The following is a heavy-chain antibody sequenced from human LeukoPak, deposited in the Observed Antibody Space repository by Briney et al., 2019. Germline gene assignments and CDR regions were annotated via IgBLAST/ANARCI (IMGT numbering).Heavy chain of an antibody. CDR1: GYTFTGYY. V-gene: IGHV1-2*06. CDR3: ASLAFDYYDSSGYGL. CDR2: INPNSGGT. Sequence: ASVKVSCKASGYTFTGYYMHWVRQAPGQGLEWMGRINPNSGGTNYAQKFQGRVTMTRDTSISTAYMELSRLRSDDTAVYYCASLAFDYYDSSGYGLWGQGTLVTVSS. J-gene: IGHJ4*02. D-gene: IGHD3-22*01.